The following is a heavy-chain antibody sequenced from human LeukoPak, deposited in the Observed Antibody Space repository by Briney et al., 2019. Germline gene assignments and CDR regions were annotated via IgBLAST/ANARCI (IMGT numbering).Heavy chain of an antibody. Sequence: GGSLRLSCAASGFTFSSYSMNWVRQAPGKGLEWVSSISSSSSYIYYADSVKGRFTISRDNAKNSLYLQMNSLRAEDTAVYYCAKFVAAPFYFDYWGQGTLVTVSS. CDR2: ISSSSSYI. V-gene: IGHV3-21*01. CDR3: AKFVAAPFYFDY. D-gene: IGHD6-13*01. J-gene: IGHJ4*02. CDR1: GFTFSSYS.